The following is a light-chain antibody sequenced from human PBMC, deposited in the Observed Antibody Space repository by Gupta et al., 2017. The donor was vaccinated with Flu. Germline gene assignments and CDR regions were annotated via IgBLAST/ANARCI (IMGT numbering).Light chain of an antibody. CDR1: SSNIGNNY. Sequence: QPVLTHPPSASGTPGQGVSSGCFGSSSNIGNNYVYWYQQFPGVASRLLVYRNDQRPSGVPDRFSGSKSGTSASLAISGLRAADEADYYCAAWDDSLSVWIFGGGTKVTVL. CDR3: AAWDDSLSVWI. CDR2: RND. V-gene: IGLV1-47*01. J-gene: IGLJ3*02.